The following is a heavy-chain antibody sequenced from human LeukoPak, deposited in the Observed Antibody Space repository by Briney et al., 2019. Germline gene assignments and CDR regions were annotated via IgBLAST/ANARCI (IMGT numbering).Heavy chain of an antibody. CDR2: INPSGGST. Sequence: GASVKVSCKASGYTFTSYYMHWVRQAPGQGLEWMGIINPSGGSTSYAQKFQGRVTMTRDMSTSTVYMELSSLRSEDTAVYYCARQNGSGVLYYYYYYMDVWGKGTTVTISS. D-gene: IGHD3-10*01. J-gene: IGHJ6*03. CDR1: GYTFTSYY. CDR3: ARQNGSGVLYYYYYYMDV. V-gene: IGHV1-46*01.